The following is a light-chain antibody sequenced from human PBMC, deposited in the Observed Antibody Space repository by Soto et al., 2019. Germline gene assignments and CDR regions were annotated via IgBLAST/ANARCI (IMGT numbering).Light chain of an antibody. J-gene: IGLJ1*01. CDR1: SSDVGGYNY. V-gene: IGLV2-14*01. CDR2: EVS. Sequence: QSALTQPASVSGSPRQSITISCTGTSSDVGGYNYVSWYQQHTGKAPQLMIDEVSNRPSGVSNRFSGSKSGNTASLTISGLQAEDEADYYCSAYTSSSTLVFGTGTKVTVL. CDR3: SAYTSSSTLV.